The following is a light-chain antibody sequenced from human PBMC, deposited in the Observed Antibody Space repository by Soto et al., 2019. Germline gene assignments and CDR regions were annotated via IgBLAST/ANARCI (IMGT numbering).Light chain of an antibody. Sequence: EIVLTQSPATLSLSPGERATLSCRASQSVSSYLAWYQQKPGQAPRLLIYDASTRATGIPARFSGSGSGTDFPLTISSLEPEDFAVYYCQQRSNWPPTFGGGTKVEIK. V-gene: IGKV3-11*01. CDR3: QQRSNWPPT. CDR1: QSVSSY. CDR2: DAS. J-gene: IGKJ4*01.